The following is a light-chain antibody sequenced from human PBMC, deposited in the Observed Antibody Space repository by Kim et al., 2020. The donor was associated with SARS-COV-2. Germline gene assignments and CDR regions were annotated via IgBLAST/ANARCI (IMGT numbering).Light chain of an antibody. CDR1: QSVITY. Sequence: ASVRARVTITCRASQSVITYLSWYQQKPGKAPKLLIYAASSLQSGVPSRFTGSGSGTDFTLTISSLQPEDFATYYCQQSYSTPHTFGQGTRMEIK. CDR2: AAS. V-gene: IGKV1-39*01. CDR3: QQSYSTPHT. J-gene: IGKJ5*01.